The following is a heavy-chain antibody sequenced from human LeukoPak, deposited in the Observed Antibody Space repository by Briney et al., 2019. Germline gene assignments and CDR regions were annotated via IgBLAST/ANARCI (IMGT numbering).Heavy chain of an antibody. D-gene: IGHD6-13*01. CDR1: GFTFSSYG. V-gene: IGHV3-33*01. CDR2: IWYDGSNK. Sequence: HPGGSLRLSCAASGFTFSSYGMHWVRQAPGKGLEWVAVIWYDGSNKYYADSVKGRFTISRDNSKNTLYLQMNSLRAEDTAVYYCARESAAGTCDYWGQGTLVTVSS. J-gene: IGHJ4*02. CDR3: ARESAAGTCDY.